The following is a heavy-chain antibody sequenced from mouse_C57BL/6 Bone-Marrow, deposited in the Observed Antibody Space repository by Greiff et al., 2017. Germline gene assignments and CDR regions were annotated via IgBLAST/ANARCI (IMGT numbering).Heavy chain of an antibody. CDR3: ARPKWDALYFDY. Sequence: QVQLQQPGAELVRHGTSVKVSCKASGYAFTNYLIEWVKQRPGQGLEWIGEINPGSGGTNYNEKFKGKATLTADKSSSTAYMQLSSLTSEDSAVYFCARPKWDALYFDYWGQGTTLTVSS. V-gene: IGHV1-54*01. D-gene: IGHD4-1*01. CDR1: GYAFTNYL. J-gene: IGHJ2*01. CDR2: INPGSGGT.